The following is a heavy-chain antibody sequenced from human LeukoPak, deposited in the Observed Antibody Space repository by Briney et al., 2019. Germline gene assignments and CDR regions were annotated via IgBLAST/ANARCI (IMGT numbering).Heavy chain of an antibody. CDR2: INHSGST. D-gene: IGHD1-26*01. CDR1: EFTVSSNY. V-gene: IGHV4-34*01. CDR3: ARHRQSGSYYWRTPDDAFDI. J-gene: IGHJ3*02. Sequence: AGGSLRLSCAASEFTVSSNYMSWVRQPPGKGLEWIGEINHSGSTNYNPSLKSRVTISVDTSKNQFSLKLSSVTAADTAVYYCARHRQSGSYYWRTPDDAFDIWGQGTMVTVSS.